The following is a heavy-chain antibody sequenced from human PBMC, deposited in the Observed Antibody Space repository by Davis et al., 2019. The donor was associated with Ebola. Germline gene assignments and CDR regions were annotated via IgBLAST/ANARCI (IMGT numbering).Heavy chain of an antibody. V-gene: IGHV3-23*01. CDR3: AKEKVSGSSYYLDY. CDR2: VTSSGGGT. Sequence: GESLKISCAASGFSFSNAWMSWVRQAPGKGLEWVSAVTSSGGGTYYADSVKGRFTISRDNSKNTLYLQMNSLRDEDTAVYYCAKEKVSGSSYYLDYWGQGTLVTVSS. D-gene: IGHD6-19*01. J-gene: IGHJ4*02. CDR1: GFSFSNAW.